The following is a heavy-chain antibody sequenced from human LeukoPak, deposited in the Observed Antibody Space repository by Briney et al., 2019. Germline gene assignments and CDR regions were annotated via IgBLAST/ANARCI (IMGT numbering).Heavy chain of an antibody. Sequence: GGSLRLSCAASGFTFDDYAMHWVRQAPGKGLEWVSGISRNSGSIGYADSVKGRFTISRDDAKNSLYLQMNSLRAEDTALYYCAKGYCSSTSCRSHYWGQGTLVTVSS. D-gene: IGHD2-2*01. CDR1: GFTFDDYA. CDR2: ISRNSGSI. J-gene: IGHJ4*02. V-gene: IGHV3-9*01. CDR3: AKGYCSSTSCRSHY.